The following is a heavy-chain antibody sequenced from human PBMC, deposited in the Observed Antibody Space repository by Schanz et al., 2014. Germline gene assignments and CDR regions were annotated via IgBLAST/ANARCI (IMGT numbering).Heavy chain of an antibody. D-gene: IGHD3-22*01. V-gene: IGHV3-33*08. J-gene: IGHJ3*01. CDR3: ARDYESDLSSPRHDAFDV. Sequence: VQLVESGGGVVKPGGSLRLSCAASGFTFSDAWMTWVRQAPGKGLEWVANIGYDGSEKYYVDSVKGRFTISRDNSKDTLYLQMGGVPPEDTAVYFCARDYESDLSSPRHDAFDVWGQGTVVTVSS. CDR2: IGYDGSEK. CDR1: GFTFSDAW.